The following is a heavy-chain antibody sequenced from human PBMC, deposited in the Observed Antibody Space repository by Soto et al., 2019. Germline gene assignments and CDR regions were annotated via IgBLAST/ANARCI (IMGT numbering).Heavy chain of an antibody. D-gene: IGHD3-3*01. CDR1: GGSISSSSYY. V-gene: IGHV4-39*01. CDR2: IYYSGST. CDR3: ARSYYAFWSGYYIRWFDP. Sequence: SETLSLTCTVSGGSISSSSYYWGWIRQPPGKGLEWIGSIYYSGSTYYNPSLKSRVTISVDTSKNQFSLKLSSVTAADTAVYYCARSYYAFWSGYYIRWFDPWGQGTLVTVSS. J-gene: IGHJ5*02.